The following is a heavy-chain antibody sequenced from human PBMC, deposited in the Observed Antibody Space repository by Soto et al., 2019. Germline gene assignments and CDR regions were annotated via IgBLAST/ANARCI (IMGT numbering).Heavy chain of an antibody. D-gene: IGHD3-16*01. J-gene: IGHJ6*03. V-gene: IGHV1-18*01. CDR3: ARRGYSYYYMDV. CDR2: ITVYNGNT. CDR1: GFAFTNYG. Sequence: QVQLVQSGAEVKEPGASVKVSCKASGFAFTNYGFNWVRQAPGQGLEWVGGITVYNGNTDYAQKLQGRVTLTTDTSWTTAYMELRSLISDDTAVYYCARRGYSYYYMDVWGKGTAVTVSS.